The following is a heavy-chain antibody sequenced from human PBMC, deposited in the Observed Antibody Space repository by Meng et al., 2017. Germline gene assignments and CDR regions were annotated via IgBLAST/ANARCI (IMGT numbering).Heavy chain of an antibody. CDR2: IYSGGST. V-gene: IGHV3-66*01. CDR1: GFTVSSNY. J-gene: IGHJ5*02. Sequence: VQLVESGGGLVQSGGSLRLSCVASGFTVSSNYMSWVRQAPGKGLEWVSLIYSGGSTYYSDSVKGRFTISRDNSKNTLYLQMNSLRAEDTAVYYCATESAWGQGTLVTVSS. CDR3: ATESA.